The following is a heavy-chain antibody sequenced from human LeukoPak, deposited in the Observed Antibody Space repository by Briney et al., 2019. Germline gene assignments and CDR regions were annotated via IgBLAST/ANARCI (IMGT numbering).Heavy chain of an antibody. V-gene: IGHV1-69*13. Sequence: SVKVSCKASGGTFSSYAISWVRQAPGQGLEWMGGIIPIFGTANYAQKFQGRVTITADESTSTAYMELSSLRSEDTAVYYCAGDTNDYYDSSGYYYHPGYWGQGTLVTVSS. CDR1: GGTFSSYA. D-gene: IGHD3-22*01. CDR2: IIPIFGTA. J-gene: IGHJ4*02. CDR3: AGDTNDYYDSSGYYYHPGY.